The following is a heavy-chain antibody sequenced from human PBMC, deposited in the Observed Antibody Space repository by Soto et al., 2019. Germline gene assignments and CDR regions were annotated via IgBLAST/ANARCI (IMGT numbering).Heavy chain of an antibody. CDR3: ARAGVYSSAYMDV. CDR2: TFSGGST. CDR1: GLTVSNNS. V-gene: IGHV3-66*01. D-gene: IGHD6-25*01. J-gene: IGHJ6*03. Sequence: EVQLVESGGGLVQPGGSLRVSCAASGLTVSNNSMNWVRQITGKGLEWVSITFSGGSTYYADSVKGRFTVSRDNSKNTLHVQMNSLTAEETAVYYCARAGVYSSAYMDVWGEGATVTVSS.